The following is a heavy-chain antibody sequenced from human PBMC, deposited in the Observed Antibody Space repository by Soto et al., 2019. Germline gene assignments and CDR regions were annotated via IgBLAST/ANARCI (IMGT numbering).Heavy chain of an antibody. D-gene: IGHD2-21*02. V-gene: IGHV3-30*03. Sequence: QVQLVESGGGVVQPGTSLRLSCTASGFIFRDYLIHWVRQAPGKGLEWLAVLSFDGTPEYYADSTRGRFTISRDIPKSTTYLVINNVRREDTAMYYCARVATRLQSMEVLEYWGQGTLVTVPS. CDR1: GFIFRDYL. CDR3: ARVATRLQSMEVLEY. CDR2: LSFDGTPE. J-gene: IGHJ4*02.